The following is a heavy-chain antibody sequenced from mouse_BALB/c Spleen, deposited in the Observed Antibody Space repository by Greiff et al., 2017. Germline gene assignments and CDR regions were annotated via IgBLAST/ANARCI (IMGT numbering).Heavy chain of an antibody. V-gene: IGHV2-9*02. Sequence: VQVVESGPGLVAPSQSLSITCTVSGFSLTSYGVHWVRQPPGKGLEWLGVIWAGGSTNYNSALMSRLSISKDNSKSQVFLKMNSLQTDDTAMYYCATYNLGNAMDYWGQGTSVTVSS. D-gene: IGHD1-3*01. CDR3: ATYNLGNAMDY. CDR1: GFSLTSYG. CDR2: IWAGGST. J-gene: IGHJ4*01.